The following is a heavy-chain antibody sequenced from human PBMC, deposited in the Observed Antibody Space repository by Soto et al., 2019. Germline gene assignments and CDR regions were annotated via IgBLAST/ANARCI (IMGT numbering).Heavy chain of an antibody. J-gene: IGHJ4*02. CDR3: AREGYCSGGSCYSRTLDY. V-gene: IGHV4-34*01. D-gene: IGHD2-15*01. CDR1: GGSFSGYY. Sequence: SETLSLTCAVYGGSFSGYYWSWIRQPPGKGLEWIGEINHSGSTNYNPSLKSRVTISVDTSKNQFSLKLSSVTAADTAVYYCAREGYCSGGSCYSRTLDYWGQGTLVTVS. CDR2: INHSGST.